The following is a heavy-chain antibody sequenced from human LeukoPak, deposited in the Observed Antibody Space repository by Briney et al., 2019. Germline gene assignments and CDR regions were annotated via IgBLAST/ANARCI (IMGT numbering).Heavy chain of an antibody. D-gene: IGHD2/OR15-2a*01. Sequence: SETLSLTCAVYGGSFSGYYWSWIRQPPGKGLEWIGEINHSGSTNYNPSLKSRVTISVDTSKNQFSLKLSSVTAADTAVYYCARGTTEGDYWGQGTLVAVSS. V-gene: IGHV4-34*01. J-gene: IGHJ4*02. CDR3: ARGTTEGDY. CDR1: GGSFSGYY. CDR2: INHSGST.